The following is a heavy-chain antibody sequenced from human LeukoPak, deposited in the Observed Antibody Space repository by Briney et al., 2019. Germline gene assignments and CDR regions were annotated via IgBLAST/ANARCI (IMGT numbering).Heavy chain of an antibody. J-gene: IGHJ3*02. CDR3: AREASLVVAATLVAFDI. D-gene: IGHD2-15*01. CDR2: ISSSSSYI. CDR1: GFTFSSYS. V-gene: IGHV3-21*01. Sequence: GGSLRLSCAASGFTFSSYSMNWVRRAPGKGLEWVSSISSSSSYIYYADSVKGRFTISRDNAKNSLYLQMNSLRAEDTAVYYCAREASLVVAATLVAFDIWGQGTMVTVSS.